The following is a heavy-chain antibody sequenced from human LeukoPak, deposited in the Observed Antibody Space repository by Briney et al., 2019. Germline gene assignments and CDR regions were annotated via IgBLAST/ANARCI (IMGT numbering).Heavy chain of an antibody. CDR1: GGSISSYY. Sequence: SETLSLTCTVSGGSISSYYWSWIRQPPGKGLELIGYIYYGGSTNYNPSLKSRVTISVDTSKSQFSLTLSSVTAADTAVYYCARNDYGDYHWFDPWGQGTLVTVSS. CDR3: ARNDYGDYHWFDP. D-gene: IGHD4-17*01. V-gene: IGHV4-59*01. CDR2: IYYGGST. J-gene: IGHJ5*02.